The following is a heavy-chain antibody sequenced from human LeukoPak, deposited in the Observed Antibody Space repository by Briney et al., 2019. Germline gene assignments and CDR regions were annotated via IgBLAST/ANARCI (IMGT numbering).Heavy chain of an antibody. CDR2: IFPSGGEI. Sequence: GGSLKLSCEASGFTFSTFAMIWVRQPPGKGLEWVSSIFPSGGEIHYADSVRGRFTISRDNSKSTLSLQMNSLRAEDTAIYYCATYRQVLLPFESWGQGTLVTVSS. J-gene: IGHJ4*02. CDR3: ATYRQVLLPFES. D-gene: IGHD2/OR15-2a*01. V-gene: IGHV3-23*01. CDR1: GFTFSTFA.